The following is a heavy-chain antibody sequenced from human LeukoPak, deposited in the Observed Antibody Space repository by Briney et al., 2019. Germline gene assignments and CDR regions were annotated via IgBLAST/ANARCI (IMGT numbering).Heavy chain of an antibody. CDR1: GYTFTSYA. J-gene: IGHJ4*02. D-gene: IGHD5-24*01. CDR3: ARGGDGYNLQTYFDY. Sequence: SVKVSCKASGYTFTSYAISWVRQAPGQGLEWMGGIIPIFGTASYAQKFQGRVTITADESTSTAYMELSSLRSEDTAVYYCARGGDGYNLQTYFDYWGQGTLVTVSS. V-gene: IGHV1-69*13. CDR2: IIPIFGTA.